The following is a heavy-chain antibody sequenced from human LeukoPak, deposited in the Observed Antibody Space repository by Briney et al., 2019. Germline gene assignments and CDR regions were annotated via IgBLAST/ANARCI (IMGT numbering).Heavy chain of an antibody. CDR1: GGSISNYY. Sequence: SETLSLTCIVSGGSISNYYWSWIRQPAGKGLEWIGRINTSGSTNCNPSLKSRVTMSVDTSKNQFSLKLTSVIAADTAVHYCAREIATSGGNSRALDYWGQGTLVTVSS. J-gene: IGHJ4*02. V-gene: IGHV4-4*07. CDR2: INTSGST. CDR3: AREIATSGGNSRALDY. D-gene: IGHD4-23*01.